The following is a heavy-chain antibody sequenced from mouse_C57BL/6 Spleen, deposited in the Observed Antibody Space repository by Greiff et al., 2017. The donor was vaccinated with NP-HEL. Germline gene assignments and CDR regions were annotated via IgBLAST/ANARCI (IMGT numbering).Heavy chain of an antibody. Sequence: EVQLQQSGTVLARPGASVKMSCTTSGYTFTSYWMHWVQQRPGQGLEWIGAIYPGNSDTSYNQKFKGQAKLTTVTSASTAYMELSSLTNEDSAVYYCPRSWDYCGSAWFAYWGQGTLVTVSA. CDR2: IYPGNSDT. J-gene: IGHJ3*01. V-gene: IGHV1-5*01. CDR1: GYTFTSYW. CDR3: PRSWDYCGSAWFAY. D-gene: IGHD1-1*01.